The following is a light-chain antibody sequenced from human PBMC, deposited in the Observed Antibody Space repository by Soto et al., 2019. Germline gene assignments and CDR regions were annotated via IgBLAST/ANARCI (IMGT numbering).Light chain of an antibody. V-gene: IGKV3-20*01. CDR2: GAS. Sequence: EIVLTQSPGTLSLSPGERATLSCRASQSVSGTYLAWYQHRSGQAPRLLIYGASNRATGIPVRFSGYGSGTDFTLTVSRLEPEDSAVYYCQQFVMSPPGYTFGQGTKLEIK. J-gene: IGKJ2*01. CDR1: QSVSGTY. CDR3: QQFVMSPPGYT.